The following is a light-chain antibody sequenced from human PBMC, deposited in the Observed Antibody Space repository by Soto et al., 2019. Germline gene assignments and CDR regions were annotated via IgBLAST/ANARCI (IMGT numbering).Light chain of an antibody. Sequence: DIQMTQSPSSLSASVGDRVTITCRTSQTINNYLNWYQQKPVKAPRLLIYAASTLQSGVPSRFTGSGSGTDFTLTISSLQTEDFATYYCQQSYTTPRTFGQGTKVEIK. CDR2: AAS. V-gene: IGKV1-39*01. J-gene: IGKJ1*01. CDR3: QQSYTTPRT. CDR1: QTINNY.